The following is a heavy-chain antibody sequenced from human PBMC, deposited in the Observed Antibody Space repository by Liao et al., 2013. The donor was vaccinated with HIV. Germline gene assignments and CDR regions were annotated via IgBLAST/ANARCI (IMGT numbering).Heavy chain of an antibody. D-gene: IGHD3-22*01. Sequence: QVQLQESGPGLVKPSETLSLTCSVSGGSISSYYWSWIRQPAGKGLEWIGRIYSSGSTNYNPSLKSRVTMSVDMSKNQXSLKLSSVTAADTAVYYCARDYYDSSGYYYFDYWGRGNPGHRLL. J-gene: IGHJ4*02. CDR1: GGSISSYY. V-gene: IGHV4-4*07. CDR3: ARDYYDSSGYYYFDY. CDR2: IYSSGST.